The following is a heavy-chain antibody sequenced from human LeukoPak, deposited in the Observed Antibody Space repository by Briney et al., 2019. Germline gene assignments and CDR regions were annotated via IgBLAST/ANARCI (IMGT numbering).Heavy chain of an antibody. J-gene: IGHJ6*02. CDR2: ISYDGSNK. D-gene: IGHD4-11*01. CDR3: AKEGKTVTITGSDYYYGMDV. V-gene: IGHV3-30*18. CDR1: GFTFSSYG. Sequence: SGGSLRLSCAASGFTFSSYGMHWVRQAPGKGLEWVAVISYDGSNKYYADSVKGRFTISRDNSKNTLYLQMNSLRAEDTAVYYCAKEGKTVTITGSDYYYGMDVWGQGTTVTVSS.